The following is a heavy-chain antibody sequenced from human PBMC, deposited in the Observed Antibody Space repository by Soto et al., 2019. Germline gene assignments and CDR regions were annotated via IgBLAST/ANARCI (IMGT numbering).Heavy chain of an antibody. V-gene: IGHV3-23*01. J-gene: IGHJ3*02. CDR3: ARDQQSALRYFDWSPNDAFDI. CDR1: PFTLSNFA. Sequence: GGSLRLSCVAPPFTLSNFAMSWVRQAPGQGLEWVSGISGYGDKTSYADFVKGRFTISRDNSKNTLYLQMNSLRAEDTAVYYCARDQQSALRYFDWSPNDAFDIWGQGTMVTVSS. CDR2: ISGYGDKT. D-gene: IGHD3-9*01.